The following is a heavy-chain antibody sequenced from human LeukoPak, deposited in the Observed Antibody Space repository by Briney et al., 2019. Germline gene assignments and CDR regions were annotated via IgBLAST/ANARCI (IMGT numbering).Heavy chain of an antibody. CDR2: ISSSSSSI. Sequence: PGGSLRLFYAACGFPFSCYSMNWVRQAPPKGLEGVSSISSSSSSIYYADLVKGRFTISSDNAKNSLYLQMNSLRAEDTAVYYCASGQANYYYYMDVWGKGTTVTVSS. CDR1: GFPFSCYS. CDR3: ASGQANYYYYMDV. J-gene: IGHJ6*03. V-gene: IGHV3-21*01.